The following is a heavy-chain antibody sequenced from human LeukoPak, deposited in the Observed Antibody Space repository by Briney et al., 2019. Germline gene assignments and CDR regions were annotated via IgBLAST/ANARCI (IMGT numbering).Heavy chain of an antibody. V-gene: IGHV3-21*01. CDR1: GFTFSSYS. CDR2: ISSSSYI. J-gene: IGHJ4*02. D-gene: IGHD3-10*01. CDR3: VKVAKYYYGSETYYFFEH. Sequence: GGSLRLSCAASGFTFSSYSMNWVRQAPGKGLEWVSSISSSSYIYYADSVKGRFTISRDNAKNSLYLQMNSLRVEDTGIYYCVKVAKYYYGSETYYFFEHWGQGTPVTASS.